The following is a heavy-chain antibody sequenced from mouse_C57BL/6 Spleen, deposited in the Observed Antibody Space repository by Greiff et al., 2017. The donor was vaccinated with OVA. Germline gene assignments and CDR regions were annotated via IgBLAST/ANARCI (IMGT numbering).Heavy chain of an antibody. CDR3: ARNYYYGSSYDWYCDV. Sequence: VQLQESGPELVKPGASVKISCKASGYTFTDYYINWVKQRPGQGLEWIGWIFPGSGSTYYNEKFKGKATLTVDTSSSTAYMLLSSLTSEDSAVYFWARNYYYGSSYDWYCDVWGTGTTVTVSS. J-gene: IGHJ1*03. CDR1: GYTFTDYY. D-gene: IGHD1-1*01. V-gene: IGHV1-75*01. CDR2: IFPGSGST.